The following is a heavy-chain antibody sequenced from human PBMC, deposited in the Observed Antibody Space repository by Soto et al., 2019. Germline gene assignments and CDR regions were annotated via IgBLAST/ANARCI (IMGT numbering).Heavy chain of an antibody. J-gene: IGHJ5*02. V-gene: IGHV3-21*01. D-gene: IGHD2-2*01. CDR1: GFTFSSYS. Sequence: GGSLRLSCAASGFTFSSYSMNWVRQAPGKGLEWVSSISSSGSYIYYADSVKGRFTISRDNAKNSLYLQLNSLRAEDTAVYYCAPAAPPVNWFDPWGQGTLVTVSS. CDR2: ISSSGSYI. CDR3: APAAPPVNWFDP.